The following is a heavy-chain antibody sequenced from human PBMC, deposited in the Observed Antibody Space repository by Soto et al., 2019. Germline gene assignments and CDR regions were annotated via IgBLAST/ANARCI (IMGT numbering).Heavy chain of an antibody. J-gene: IGHJ5*02. D-gene: IGHD2-21*02. CDR3: ARGFRGGDAAWFDP. CDR1: GYTFTSYA. CDR2: INAGNGNT. Sequence: QVQLVQSGAEVKKPGASVKVSCKASGYTFTSYAMHWVRQAPGQRLEWMGWINAGNGNTKYSQRFQGRVTITRDTSASTAYMEPRSLRTEHTAVYYCARGFRGGDAAWFDPWGQGPLVTVSS. V-gene: IGHV1-3*01.